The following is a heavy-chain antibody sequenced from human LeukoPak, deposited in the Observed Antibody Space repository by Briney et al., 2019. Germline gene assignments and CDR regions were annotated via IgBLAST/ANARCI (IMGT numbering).Heavy chain of an antibody. CDR2: ISAHNGNT. V-gene: IGHV1-18*01. J-gene: IGHJ4*02. D-gene: IGHD6-19*01. CDR1: GYTFTSYG. Sequence: ASVKVSCKASGYTFTSYGISWVRQAPGQGLEWMGWISAHNGNTNYAQKLQGRVTMTTDTSTSTAYMELRSLRSDDTAVYYCARATGYSSGWSPAYYFDYWGQGTLVTVSS. CDR3: ARATGYSSGWSPAYYFDY.